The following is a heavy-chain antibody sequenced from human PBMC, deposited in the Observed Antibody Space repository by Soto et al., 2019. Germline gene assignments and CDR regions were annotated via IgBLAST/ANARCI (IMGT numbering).Heavy chain of an antibody. Sequence: QVQLVQSGAEVKKAGSSVKVSCKVSGGTFSSYFINWVRQAPGQGLEWVGGIIHVFGTASYAEKFQGRVTITADESTSTAYMELSRLRSDDTAVYYCARETPSAAAAYYYYGLDVWGQGTTVTVPS. CDR1: GGTFSSYF. J-gene: IGHJ6*02. CDR3: ARETPSAAAAYYYYGLDV. V-gene: IGHV1-69*01. CDR2: IIHVFGTA. D-gene: IGHD6-13*01.